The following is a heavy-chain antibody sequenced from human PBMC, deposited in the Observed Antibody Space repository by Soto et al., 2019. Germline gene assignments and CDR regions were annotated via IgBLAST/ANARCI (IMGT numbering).Heavy chain of an antibody. Sequence: EVQLLESGGGLVQPGGSLRLSCAASGFTFSNYAMSWVRQAPGKGLEWVSGISGSGGSKYYADSVKGRFTISRDNSENTLNLQMNSLRAEDTAVYYCAKDRGYYYXXGSYPYLDCWGQGTLVTVSS. CDR1: GFTFSNYA. CDR3: AKDRGYYYXXGSYPYLDC. CDR2: ISGSGGSK. D-gene: IGHD3-10*01. V-gene: IGHV3-23*01. J-gene: IGHJ4*02.